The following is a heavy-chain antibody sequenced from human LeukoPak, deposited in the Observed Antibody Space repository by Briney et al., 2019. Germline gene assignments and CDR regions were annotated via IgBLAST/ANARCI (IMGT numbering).Heavy chain of an antibody. D-gene: IGHD3-10*01. CDR1: GFTFSNYW. CDR2: INSDGSDT. Sequence: GGSLRLSCAASGFTFSNYWMHWVRQSPGKGLVWVSRINSDGSDTTYADSVKDRFTFSRDNTKNTLYLQMDSLRAEDTAVYYCARDGGSGIYGAFDIWGQGTMVTVSS. V-gene: IGHV3-74*01. CDR3: ARDGGSGIYGAFDI. J-gene: IGHJ3*02.